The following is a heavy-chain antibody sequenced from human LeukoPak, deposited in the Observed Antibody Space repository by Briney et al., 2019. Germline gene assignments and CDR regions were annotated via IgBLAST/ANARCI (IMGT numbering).Heavy chain of an antibody. CDR3: ARRGPTIAAAVAVFDY. CDR2: IYYSGST. CDR1: GGSISSRNYY. J-gene: IGHJ4*02. D-gene: IGHD6-13*01. V-gene: IGHV4-39*01. Sequence: SETLSLTCTVSGGSISSRNYYWGWIRQPPGKGLEWIGNIYYSGSTYYNPSLKSRVTISVDTSKNQFSLKLSSVNVADTAVYYYARRGPTIAAAVAVFDYWGQGTLVAVSS.